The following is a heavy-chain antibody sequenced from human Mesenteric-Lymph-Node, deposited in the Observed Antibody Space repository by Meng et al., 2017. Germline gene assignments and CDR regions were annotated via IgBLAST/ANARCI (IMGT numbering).Heavy chain of an antibody. D-gene: IGHD6-13*01. Sequence: GGSLRLSCAASGFTFSSYSMNWVRQAPGKGLEWVSSISSSSSYIYYADSVKGRFTISRDNAKNSLYLQMNSLRAEDTAVYYCARERIAAAAYYYYGMDVWGQGTTVTVSS. CDR2: ISSSSSYI. CDR1: GFTFSSYS. J-gene: IGHJ6*02. CDR3: ARERIAAAAYYYYGMDV. V-gene: IGHV3-21*01.